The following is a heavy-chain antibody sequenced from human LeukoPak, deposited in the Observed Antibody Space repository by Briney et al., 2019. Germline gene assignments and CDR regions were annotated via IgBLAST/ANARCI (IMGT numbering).Heavy chain of an antibody. V-gene: IGHV4-34*01. CDR2: INHSGST. Sequence: SETLSLTCAVYGGSFSGYYWSWIRQPPGKGLEWIGEINHSGSTNYTPSLKSRVTISVDTSKTQFSLKLSSVTAADTAVYYCARVGYSYGYGYWGQGTLVTVSS. D-gene: IGHD5-18*01. CDR1: GGSFSGYY. J-gene: IGHJ4*02. CDR3: ARVGYSYGYGY.